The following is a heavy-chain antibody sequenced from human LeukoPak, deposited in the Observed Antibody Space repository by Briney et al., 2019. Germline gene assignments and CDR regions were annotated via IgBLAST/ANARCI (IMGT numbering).Heavy chain of an antibody. V-gene: IGHV3-33*06. CDR1: GFTFSNCG. Sequence: GGSLRLSCATSGFTFSNCGMHWVRQAPPKRVSWVALIWYDGSNKSYADSVKGPFTISRDNSKNTLSQQMNSLRAEDTAVYYCAKDSGSGWSGAGLLDYWGQGTLVTVSS. CDR3: AKDSGSGWSGAGLLDY. CDR2: IWYDGSNK. J-gene: IGHJ4*02. D-gene: IGHD6-19*01.